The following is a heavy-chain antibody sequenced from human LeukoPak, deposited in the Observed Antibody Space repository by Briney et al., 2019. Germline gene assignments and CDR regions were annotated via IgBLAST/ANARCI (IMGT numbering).Heavy chain of an antibody. V-gene: IGHV1-18*04. CDR3: ARDRGYDILTGYYNWFDP. J-gene: IGHJ5*02. CDR2: ISAYSGNT. D-gene: IGHD3-9*01. CDR1: GYTFTSYG. Sequence: ASVKVSCKASGYTFTSYGISWVRQAPGQGLEWMGWISAYSGNTNYAQKLQGRVTMTTDTSTSTAYMELRSLRSDDTAVYYCARDRGYDILTGYYNWFDPWGQGTLVTVSS.